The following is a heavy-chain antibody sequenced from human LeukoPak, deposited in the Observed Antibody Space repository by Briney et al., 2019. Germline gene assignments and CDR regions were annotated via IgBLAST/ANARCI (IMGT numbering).Heavy chain of an antibody. J-gene: IGHJ4*02. V-gene: IGHV4-34*01. D-gene: IGHD3-10*01. CDR2: INHSGST. CDR3: ARASPYYYGSGSPDDY. Sequence: SETLSLTCAVYGGSFSGYYWSWIRQPPGKGLEWIGEINHSGSTNYNPSLKSRVTISVDTSKNQFSLKLSSVTAADTAVYYCARASPYYYGSGSPDDYWGQGTLVTVSS. CDR1: GGSFSGYY.